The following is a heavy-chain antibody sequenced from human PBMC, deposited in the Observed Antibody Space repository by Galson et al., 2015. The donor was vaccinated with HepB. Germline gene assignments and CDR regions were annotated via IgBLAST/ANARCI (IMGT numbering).Heavy chain of an antibody. CDR2: IYYSGST. V-gene: IGHV4-59*08. D-gene: IGHD5-24*01. CDR3: AVGAVGRDGYKSFDY. J-gene: IGHJ4*02. Sequence: SETLSLTCTVSGGSISSYYWSWIRQPPGKGLEWIGYIYYSGSTNYNPSLKSRVTISVDTSKNQFSLKLSSVTAADTAVYYCAVGAVGRDGYKSFDYWGQGTLVTVSS. CDR1: GGSISSYY.